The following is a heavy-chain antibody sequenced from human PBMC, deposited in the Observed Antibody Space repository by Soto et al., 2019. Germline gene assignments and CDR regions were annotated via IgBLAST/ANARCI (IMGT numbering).Heavy chain of an antibody. V-gene: IGHV4-4*07. D-gene: IGHD3-3*01. Sequence: KPSETLSLTCTVSGGSISSYYWSWIRQPAGKGLEWIGRIYTSGSTNYNPSLKSRVTMSVDTSKNQFSLKLSSVTAADTAVYYCARSGLRFLEWSYDYWGQGTLVTVSS. CDR2: IYTSGST. CDR1: GGSISSYY. CDR3: ARSGLRFLEWSYDY. J-gene: IGHJ4*02.